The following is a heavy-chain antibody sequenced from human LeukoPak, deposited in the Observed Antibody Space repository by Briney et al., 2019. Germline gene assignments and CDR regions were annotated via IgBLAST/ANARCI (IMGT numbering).Heavy chain of an antibody. Sequence: GESLKISCKGSGYSFTSYWIGWVRQMPGKGLEWMGIIYPGDSDTRYSPSFQGQVTIPADKSISTAYLQWSSLKASDTAMYYCARHKIAVAGTYAFDIWGQGTMVTVSS. J-gene: IGHJ3*02. CDR3: ARHKIAVAGTYAFDI. CDR2: IYPGDSDT. D-gene: IGHD6-19*01. V-gene: IGHV5-51*01. CDR1: GYSFTSYW.